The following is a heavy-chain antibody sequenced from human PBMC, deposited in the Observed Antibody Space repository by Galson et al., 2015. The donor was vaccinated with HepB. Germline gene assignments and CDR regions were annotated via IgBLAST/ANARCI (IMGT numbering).Heavy chain of an antibody. V-gene: IGHV3-64*05. Sequence: SLRLSCAASGFKFYNYAMHWLRQAPGKRLEYVSAISSNGDDTWYVGSVKGRFTISRDNSKNTLYVQMSTLRPEDTAVYYCSSDAFDVWGQGTMVIVSS. J-gene: IGHJ3*01. CDR2: ISSNGDDT. CDR3: SSDAFDV. CDR1: GFKFYNYA.